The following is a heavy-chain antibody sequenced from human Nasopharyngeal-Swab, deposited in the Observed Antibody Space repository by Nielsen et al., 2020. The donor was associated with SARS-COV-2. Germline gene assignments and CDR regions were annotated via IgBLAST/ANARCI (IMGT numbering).Heavy chain of an antibody. CDR2: IWYDGSNK. V-gene: IGHV3-33*01. D-gene: IGHD3-9*01. Sequence: WIRQPPGKGPEWVAVIWYDGSNKYYADSVKGRFTISRDNSKNTLYLQMNSLRAEDTAVYYCARDLSLRYFDWSPGGLWFDPWGQGTLVTVSS. CDR3: ARDLSLRYFDWSPGGLWFDP. J-gene: IGHJ5*02.